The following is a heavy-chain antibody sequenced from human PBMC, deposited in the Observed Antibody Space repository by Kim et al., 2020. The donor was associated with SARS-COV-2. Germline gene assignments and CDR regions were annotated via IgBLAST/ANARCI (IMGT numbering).Heavy chain of an antibody. Sequence: SETLSLTCTVSGGSISSSSYYWGWIRQPPGKGLEWIGSIYYSGSTYYNPSLKSRVTISVDTSKNQFSLKLSSVTAADTAVYYCATPTYYYDSSGSVYFDYWGQGTLVTVSS. CDR1: GGSISSSSYY. CDR3: ATPTYYYDSSGSVYFDY. D-gene: IGHD3-22*01. J-gene: IGHJ4*02. CDR2: IYYSGST. V-gene: IGHV4-39*01.